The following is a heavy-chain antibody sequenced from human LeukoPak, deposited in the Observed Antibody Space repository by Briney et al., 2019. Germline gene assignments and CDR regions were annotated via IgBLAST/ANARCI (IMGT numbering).Heavy chain of an antibody. CDR3: ARGKGDLSMIVMIVTAVEFYFDS. D-gene: IGHD3-22*01. CDR1: GGSLSDHD. CDR2: INHRGAT. Sequence: LSETLSLTCAVFGGSLSDHDWSWIRQPPGKGLEWIGEINHRGATNYNPSLKSRVTLSLDTPKNQVSLKLNSLTAADTAVYYCARGKGDLSMIVMIVTAVEFYFDSWGPGTLVTVSS. V-gene: IGHV4-34*01. J-gene: IGHJ4*02.